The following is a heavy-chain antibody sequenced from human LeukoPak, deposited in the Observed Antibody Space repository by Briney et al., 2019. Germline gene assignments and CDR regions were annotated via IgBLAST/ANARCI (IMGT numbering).Heavy chain of an antibody. CDR2: IYTSGST. CDR3: ASSNSGSYSPFDY. J-gene: IGHJ4*02. CDR1: GGSISSGSYY. V-gene: IGHV4-61*02. D-gene: IGHD1-26*01. Sequence: SETLSLTCTVSGGSISSGSYYWSWIRQPAGKGLEWIGRIYTSGSTNYNPSLKSRVTISVDTSKNQFSLKLSSVTAADTAVYHCASSNSGSYSPFDYWGQGTLVTVSS.